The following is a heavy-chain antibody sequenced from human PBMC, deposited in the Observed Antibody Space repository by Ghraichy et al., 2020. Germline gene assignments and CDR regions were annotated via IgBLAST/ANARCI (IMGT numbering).Heavy chain of an antibody. V-gene: IGHV4-39*01. CDR1: GGSISSRSYY. CDR2: INYSGST. J-gene: IGHJ3*02. Sequence: SQTLSLTCTVSGGSISSRSYYWGWIRQPPGKGLEWIGSINYSGSTHYNPSLKSRVTISIDTSKNRFSLMLSSVTAADTAVYYCARPSMITIVPAAFDIWGQGTMVTVFS. CDR3: ARPSMITIVPAAFDI. D-gene: IGHD3-22*01.